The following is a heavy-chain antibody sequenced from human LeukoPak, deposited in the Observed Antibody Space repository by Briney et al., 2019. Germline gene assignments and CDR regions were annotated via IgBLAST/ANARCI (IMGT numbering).Heavy chain of an antibody. CDR3: ARGLILHSSSWVDY. CDR1: GYTFTSYD. CDR2: MNPNSGNT. D-gene: IGHD6-13*01. V-gene: IGHV1-8*01. J-gene: IGHJ4*02. Sequence: GASVKVSCKASGYTFTSYDINWVRQATGQGLEWMGWMNPNSGNTGYAQRFQGRVTMTRNTSISTAYMELSSLRSEDTAVYYCARGLILHSSSWVDYWGQGTLVTVSS.